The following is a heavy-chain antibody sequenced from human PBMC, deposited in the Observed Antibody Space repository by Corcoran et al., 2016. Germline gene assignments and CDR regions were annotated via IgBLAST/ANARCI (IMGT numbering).Heavy chain of an antibody. CDR1: GYSFTSYW. Sequence: EVQLVQSGAEVKKPGESLRISCKGSGYSFTSYWISWVRQMPGKGLEWMGRIDPSDSYTNYSPSFQGHVTISADKSISTAYLQWSSLKASDTAMYYCASCPLLWFGESPYYGMDVWGQGTTVTVSS. V-gene: IGHV5-10-1*03. CDR3: ASCPLLWFGESPYYGMDV. CDR2: IDPSDSYT. D-gene: IGHD3-10*01. J-gene: IGHJ6*02.